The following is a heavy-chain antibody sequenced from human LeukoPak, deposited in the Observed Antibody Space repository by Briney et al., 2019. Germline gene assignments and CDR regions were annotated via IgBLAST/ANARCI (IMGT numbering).Heavy chain of an antibody. CDR3: ASEKGSKGTTVTAYDY. J-gene: IGHJ4*02. V-gene: IGHV1-2*02. D-gene: IGHD4-17*01. CDR1: GYTFTGYY. Sequence: ASVKVSCKASGYTFTGYYIHWVRQAPGQGLEWMGWINPDSGGTYYVEKFQGRVTMTRDTSITTAYIELIRLTSDDTAVYYGASEKGSKGTTVTAYDYWGQGTLVTVSS. CDR2: INPDSGGT.